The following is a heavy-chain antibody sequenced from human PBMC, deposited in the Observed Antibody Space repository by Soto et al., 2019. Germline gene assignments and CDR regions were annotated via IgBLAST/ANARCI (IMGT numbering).Heavy chain of an antibody. CDR2: IYTSGST. Sequence: QVQLQESGPGLVKPSETLSLTCTVSGGSLSSYYWSWIRQPAGKGLEWIGRIYTSGSTNYNPSLRSLVTMSVDTSKNPFSLKLSSVTAADTAVYYCARDFSYGSGSLYGMDVWGQGTTVTVSS. V-gene: IGHV4-4*07. D-gene: IGHD3-10*01. CDR1: GGSLSSYY. J-gene: IGHJ6*02. CDR3: ARDFSYGSGSLYGMDV.